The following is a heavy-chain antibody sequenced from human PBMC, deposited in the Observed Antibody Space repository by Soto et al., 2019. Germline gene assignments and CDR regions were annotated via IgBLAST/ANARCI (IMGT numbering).Heavy chain of an antibody. D-gene: IGHD3-10*01. J-gene: IGHJ4*02. V-gene: IGHV4-4*02. CDR3: ARDLYGSGSYLDY. CDR1: GGSISSINW. Sequence: SETLSLTCAVSGGSISSINWWSWVRQPPGKGLEWIGDIYHSGGTNYNPSLKSRVIISVDKSKNQFSLKLNSVTAADTSVYYCARDLYGSGSYLDYWGQGTLVTVSS. CDR2: IYHSGGT.